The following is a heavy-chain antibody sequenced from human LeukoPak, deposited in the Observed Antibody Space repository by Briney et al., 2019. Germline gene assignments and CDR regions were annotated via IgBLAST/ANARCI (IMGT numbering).Heavy chain of an antibody. CDR3: ARVGHGYYYYGMDV. D-gene: IGHD3-16*01. CDR2: IYHSGST. V-gene: IGHV4-30-2*01. Sequence: KTSETLSLTCTVSGGSISSGGYYWSWIRQPPGKGLEWIGYIYHSGSTYYNPSLKSRVTISVDTSKNQFSLKLSSVTAADTAVYYCARVGHGYYYYGMDVWGQGTTVTVSS. J-gene: IGHJ6*02. CDR1: GGSISSGGYY.